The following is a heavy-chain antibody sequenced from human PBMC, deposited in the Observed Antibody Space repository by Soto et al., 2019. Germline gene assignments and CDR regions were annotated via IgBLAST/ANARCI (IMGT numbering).Heavy chain of an antibody. CDR3: ASQGTPRYDILS. CDR1: GFTFSSYS. D-gene: IGHD3-9*01. Sequence: PGGSLRLSCAASGFTFSSYSMNWVLQAPGKGLEWVSSISSSSSYIYYADSVKGRFTISRDNAKNSLYLQMNSLRAEDTAVYYCASQGTPRYDILSWGQGTLVTVSS. CDR2: ISSSSSYI. V-gene: IGHV3-21*01. J-gene: IGHJ5*02.